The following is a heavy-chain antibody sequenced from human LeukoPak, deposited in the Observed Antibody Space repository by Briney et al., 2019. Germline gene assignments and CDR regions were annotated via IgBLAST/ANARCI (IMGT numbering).Heavy chain of an antibody. J-gene: IGHJ6*02. D-gene: IGHD3-9*01. CDR1: GYTLTGYY. CDR3: ARAGDYDILTGFKDYYGMDV. V-gene: IGHV1-2*02. Sequence: ASVKVSCKASGYTLTGYYLHWVRRAPGQGLEWMGWINPDSGGTNYAQKFQGRVTMTRDASISTAYMELSRLRSDDTAVYYCARAGDYDILTGFKDYYGMDVWGQGTTVTVSS. CDR2: INPDSGGT.